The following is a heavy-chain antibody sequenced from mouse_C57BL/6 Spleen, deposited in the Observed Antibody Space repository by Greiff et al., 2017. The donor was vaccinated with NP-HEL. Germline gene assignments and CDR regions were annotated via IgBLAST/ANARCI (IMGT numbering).Heavy chain of an antibody. J-gene: IGHJ3*01. V-gene: IGHV3-6*01. D-gene: IGHD1-1*01. CDR3: ARYDYYGSKAWFAY. CDR2: ISYDGSN. Sequence: EESGPGLVKPSQSLSLTCSVTGYSITSGYYWNWIRQFPGNKLEWMGYISYDGSNNYNPSLKNRISITRDTSKNQFFLKLNSVTTEDTATYYCARYDYYGSKAWFAYWGQGTLVTVSA. CDR1: GYSITSGYY.